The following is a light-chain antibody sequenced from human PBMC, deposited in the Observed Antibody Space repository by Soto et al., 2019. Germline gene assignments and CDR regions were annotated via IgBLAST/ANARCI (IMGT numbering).Light chain of an antibody. J-gene: IGKJ5*01. V-gene: IGKV1-39*01. CDR2: AAS. Sequence: DIQMTQSPSSLSAPVGDRVTITCRASQSISSVLNWYQQKAGKAPKLLIYAASSLQSGVPSRFSGSGSGTEFTLTISSLQPDDVATYYCQQYKSYLYTFGQGTRLEIK. CDR3: QQYKSYLYT. CDR1: QSISSV.